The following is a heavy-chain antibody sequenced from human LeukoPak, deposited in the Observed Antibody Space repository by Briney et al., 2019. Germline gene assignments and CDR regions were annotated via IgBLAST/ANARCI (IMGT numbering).Heavy chain of an antibody. CDR1: GGSISSDY. D-gene: IGHD1-26*01. Sequence: SETLSLTCTVSGGSISSDYWSWIRQPPGKGLEWIGYIYYIGSTNYNPSLKSRVTISVDTSMNQFSLKLTSVTAADTAVYYCARHRWEPSFDYWGQGTLVTVSP. V-gene: IGHV4-59*08. CDR3: ARHRWEPSFDY. CDR2: IYYIGST. J-gene: IGHJ4*02.